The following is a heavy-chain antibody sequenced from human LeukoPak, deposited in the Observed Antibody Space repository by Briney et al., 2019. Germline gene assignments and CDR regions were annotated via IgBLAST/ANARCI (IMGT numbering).Heavy chain of an antibody. D-gene: IGHD3-16*01. CDR2: ISCDGSNK. CDR1: GFTFSNYG. CDR3: AKGPSYADY. J-gene: IGHJ4*02. Sequence: PGGSLRLSCAASGFTFSNYGMHWVRQAPGKGLEWVAIISCDGSNKYYADSVKGRFTISRDNSKNTLYLQMNSLRAEDTAVYYCAKGPSYADYWGQGTLVTVSS. V-gene: IGHV3-30*18.